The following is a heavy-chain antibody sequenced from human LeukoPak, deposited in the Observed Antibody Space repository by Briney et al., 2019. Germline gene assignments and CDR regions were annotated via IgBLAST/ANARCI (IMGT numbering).Heavy chain of an antibody. D-gene: IGHD4-23*01. Sequence: PSQTLSLTCTVSGGSISSGGHYWSWIRQHPGKGLEWIGYIYYSGSTYYNPSLKSRVSISVDTSKNQFSLKLSSVTAADTAVYYCARCLATVVTEWAFDIWGQGTMVTVSS. V-gene: IGHV4-31*03. CDR3: ARCLATVVTEWAFDI. CDR2: IYYSGST. CDR1: GGSISSGGHY. J-gene: IGHJ3*02.